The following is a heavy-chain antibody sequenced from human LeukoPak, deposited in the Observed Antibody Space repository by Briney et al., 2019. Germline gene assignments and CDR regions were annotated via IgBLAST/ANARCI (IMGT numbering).Heavy chain of an antibody. CDR1: GFTFSNYA. J-gene: IGHJ4*02. Sequence: GGSLRLSCAVSGFTFSNYALSWVRQAPGKGLEWLSAITGSGDITYYADSVKGRFTVSRDNSKNTLYLQMNSLRAEDTAVYYCAKDQVRHCSGGSCYSFFDYWGQGTLVTVSS. CDR2: ITGSGDIT. CDR3: AKDQVRHCSGGSCYSFFDY. V-gene: IGHV3-23*01. D-gene: IGHD2-15*01.